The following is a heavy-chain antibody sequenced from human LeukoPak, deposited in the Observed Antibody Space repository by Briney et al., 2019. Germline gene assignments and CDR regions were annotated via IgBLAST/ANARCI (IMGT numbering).Heavy chain of an antibody. CDR1: GGSISSYY. CDR3: ARERLRFGELFFDY. V-gene: IGHV4-59*01. CDR2: IYYSGST. J-gene: IGHJ4*02. Sequence: SETLSLTCTVSGGSISSYYWSWIRQPPGKGLEWIGYIYYSGSTNYNPSLKSRVTISVDTSKNQFSLKLSSVTAADTAVYYCARERLRFGELFFDYWGQGTLVTVSS. D-gene: IGHD3-10*01.